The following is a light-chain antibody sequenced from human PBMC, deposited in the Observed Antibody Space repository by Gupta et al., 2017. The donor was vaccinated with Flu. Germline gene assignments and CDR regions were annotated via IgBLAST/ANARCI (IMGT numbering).Light chain of an antibody. Sequence: VFTHPPSMSAAPGHWLTISCSGSSSTIDLNYVYWYRQFPGTAPRLLIFDDNRRPSGIPDRFSGSKYGTSATLGITGLQTGEEADYYCGTWDDSLSAMVFGGGTKLTVL. CDR3: GTWDDSLSAMV. J-gene: IGLJ2*01. CDR2: DDN. CDR1: SSTIDLNY. V-gene: IGLV1-51*01.